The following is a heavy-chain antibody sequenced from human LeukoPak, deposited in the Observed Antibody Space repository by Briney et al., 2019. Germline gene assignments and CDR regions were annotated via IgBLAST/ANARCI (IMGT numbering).Heavy chain of an antibody. CDR1: GGTFSSYA. D-gene: IGHD3-3*01. Sequence: SVKVSCMASGGTFSSYAISWVRQAPGQGLEWMGGIIPIFGTANYAQKFQGRVTITADESTSTAYMELSSLRSEDTAVYYCATPTYYDFWSGYSNTYYYYYMDVWGKGTTVTVSS. V-gene: IGHV1-69*13. J-gene: IGHJ6*03. CDR3: ATPTYYDFWSGYSNTYYYYYMDV. CDR2: IIPIFGTA.